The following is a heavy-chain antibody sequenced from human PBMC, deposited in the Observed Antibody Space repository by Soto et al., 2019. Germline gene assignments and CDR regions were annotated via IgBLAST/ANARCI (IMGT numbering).Heavy chain of an antibody. Sequence: SETLSLTCAVSGGFITNDYWSWIRQPPGRGLEWIGYVYHTGSTNYKPSLKSRVTISVDKSKNQFSLKLTSVTAADTAVYYCARHPIRYYDVLTGQIVYPEFNWVDPWGHGILVTVSS. CDR2: VYHTGST. J-gene: IGHJ5*02. V-gene: IGHV4-59*08. D-gene: IGHD3-9*01. CDR3: ARHPIRYYDVLTGQIVYPEFNWVDP. CDR1: GGFITNDY.